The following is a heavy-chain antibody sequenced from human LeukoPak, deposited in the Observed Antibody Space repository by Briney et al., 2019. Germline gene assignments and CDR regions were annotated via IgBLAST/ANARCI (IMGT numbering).Heavy chain of an antibody. D-gene: IGHD6-13*01. CDR2: ISGNT. Sequence: ASVKVSCKASGYTFTSYGISWVRQAPGQGLEWMGWISGNTNYAQKLQGRVTMTTDTSTSTAYMELRSLRSDDPAVYYCATYRAADKGFDYWGQGTLVTVSS. CDR3: ATYRAADKGFDY. CDR1: GYTFTSYG. J-gene: IGHJ4*02. V-gene: IGHV1-18*04.